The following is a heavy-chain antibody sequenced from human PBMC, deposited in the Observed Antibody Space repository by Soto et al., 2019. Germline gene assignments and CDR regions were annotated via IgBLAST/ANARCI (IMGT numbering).Heavy chain of an antibody. CDR1: GGSISSGDYY. D-gene: IGHD2-15*01. CDR3: ARGLGSGPFDI. J-gene: IGHJ3*02. CDR2: IYYSGST. Sequence: SETLSLTCTVSGGSISSGDYYWIWIRQPPGKGLEWIGYIYYSGSTYYNPSLKSRVTISVDTSKNQFSLKLSSVTAADTAMYYCARGLGSGPFDIWGQGTMVTVSS. V-gene: IGHV4-30-4*01.